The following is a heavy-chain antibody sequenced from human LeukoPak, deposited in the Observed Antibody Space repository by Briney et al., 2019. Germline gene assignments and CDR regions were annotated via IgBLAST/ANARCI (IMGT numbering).Heavy chain of an antibody. D-gene: IGHD4-23*01. Sequence: ASVKVSCKASGYTFTSYDINWVRQATGQGLEWMGWMNPNSGNTGYAQKFQGRVTMTRNTSISTAYMELSSLRSEDTAVYYCARGPQDYGGNWATDDYWCQGTLVTVSS. CDR1: GYTFTSYD. CDR3: ARGPQDYGGNWATDDY. J-gene: IGHJ4*02. CDR2: MNPNSGNT. V-gene: IGHV1-8*01.